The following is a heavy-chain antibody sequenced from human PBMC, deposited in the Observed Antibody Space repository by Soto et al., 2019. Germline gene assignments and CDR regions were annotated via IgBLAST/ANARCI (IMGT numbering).Heavy chain of an antibody. Sequence: ETLSLTCSVSGASISSYNWNWVRQSAGKGPEWVGRLNIAGTINYNPSLKSRITMSMDTSKNQISLHLRSVTAADTAMYYCARDRGEYTSSWFWYFSHWGHGTLVTVSS. CDR1: GASISSYN. J-gene: IGHJ2*01. CDR3: ARDRGEYTSSWFWYFSH. D-gene: IGHD6-13*01. V-gene: IGHV4-4*07. CDR2: LNIAGTI.